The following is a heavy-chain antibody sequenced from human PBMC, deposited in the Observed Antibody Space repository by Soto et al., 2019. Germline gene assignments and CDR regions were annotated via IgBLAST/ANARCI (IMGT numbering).Heavy chain of an antibody. CDR1: GYTFNDYY. Sequence: QVQLVQSGVEVKKPGASVKVSCKASGYTFNDYYMHWVRQAPGQGLEWMGWINPDSGGTNYAQKFQGWVTLTRDTSISTACMELSRLRPDDTAVYYCAREGITAAAGYWGQGTLVTVSS. CDR2: INPDSGGT. V-gene: IGHV1-2*04. CDR3: AREGITAAAGY. J-gene: IGHJ4*02. D-gene: IGHD6-13*01.